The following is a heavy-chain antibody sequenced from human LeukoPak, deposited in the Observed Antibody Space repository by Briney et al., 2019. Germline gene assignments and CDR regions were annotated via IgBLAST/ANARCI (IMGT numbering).Heavy chain of an antibody. V-gene: IGHV1-46*01. CDR1: GYTFSSYY. J-gene: IGHJ4*02. D-gene: IGHD2-2*01. Sequence: GASVKVSCKASGYTFSSYYMHWVRQAPGQGREWMGMINPSGGSTNYAQRFPGRVTMNRDTSTSTVYIELSSLRSEDTAVYSCARVRYCTSTSCPDFDCWGQGTLVTVSS. CDR3: ARVRYCTSTSCPDFDC. CDR2: INPSGGST.